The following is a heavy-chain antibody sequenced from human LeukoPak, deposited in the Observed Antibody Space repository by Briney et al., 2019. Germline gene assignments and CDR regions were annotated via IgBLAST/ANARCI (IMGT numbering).Heavy chain of an antibody. CDR1: GGSISSYY. J-gene: IGHJ3*02. D-gene: IGHD1-26*01. Sequence: SETLSLTCTVSGGSISSYYWSWIRQPPGKGLEWIGYIYYSGSTNYNPSLKSRVTISVDTSKNQFSLKLSSVTAADTAVYYCARWDLWSHDAFDIWGQGTMVTVSS. V-gene: IGHV4-59*01. CDR3: ARWDLWSHDAFDI. CDR2: IYYSGST.